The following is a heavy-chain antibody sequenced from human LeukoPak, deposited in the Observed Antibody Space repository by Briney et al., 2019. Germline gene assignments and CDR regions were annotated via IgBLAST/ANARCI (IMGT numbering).Heavy chain of an antibody. V-gene: IGHV3-30-3*01. CDR3: ARDGDFYGDALSVYYFDY. Sequence: PGGSLRLSCAASGFTFSSYAMHWVRQAPGKGLEWVAVISYDGSNKYYADSVKGRFTISRDNSKNTLYLQMNSLRAEDTAVYYCARDGDFYGDALSVYYFDYWGQGTLVTVSS. D-gene: IGHD4-17*01. J-gene: IGHJ4*02. CDR1: GFTFSSYA. CDR2: ISYDGSNK.